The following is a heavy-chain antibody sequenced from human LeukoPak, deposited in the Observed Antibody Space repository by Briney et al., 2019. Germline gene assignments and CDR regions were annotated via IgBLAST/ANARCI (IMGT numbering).Heavy chain of an antibody. V-gene: IGHV1-3*01. D-gene: IGHD3-3*01. CDR3: AREHDFWSPYAFDI. CDR1: GYTFTSYA. Sequence: ASVKVSCKTSGYTFTSYAIQWVRQAPGQRLEWMGWINAGNGNTKYSQKFQGRVTIARDTSATTAYMELSTLRSEDTAVYYCAREHDFWSPYAFDIWGQGTMVTVSS. J-gene: IGHJ3*02. CDR2: INAGNGNT.